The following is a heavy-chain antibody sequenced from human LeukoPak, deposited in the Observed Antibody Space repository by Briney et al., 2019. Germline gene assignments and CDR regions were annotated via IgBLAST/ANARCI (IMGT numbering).Heavy chain of an antibody. J-gene: IGHJ4*02. V-gene: IGHV1-2*04. CDR2: VNPNSGGT. CDR3: VRDYGDYVLDY. D-gene: IGHD4-17*01. CDR1: GYTFTGYY. Sequence: ASVKVSCKASGYTFTGYYMHWVRQAPGQGPEWMGWVNPNSGGTNYAQKFQGWVTMTRDTSISTAYMELSRLRSDDTAVYYCVRDYGDYVLDYWGQGTLVTVSS.